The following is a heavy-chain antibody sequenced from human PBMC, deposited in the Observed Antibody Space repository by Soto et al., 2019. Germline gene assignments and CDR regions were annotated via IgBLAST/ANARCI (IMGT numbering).Heavy chain of an antibody. CDR1: GYTFTGYY. CDR3: ARAGIGVAGGRGVFDY. J-gene: IGHJ4*02. CDR2: INPNSGGT. Sequence: ASVKVSCKASGYTFTGYYMQWVRQAPGQGLEWMGWINPNSGGTNYAQKFQGRVTMTRDTSISTAYMELSRLRSDDTPVYSCARAGIGVAGGRGVFDYWGQGTLVTVSS. D-gene: IGHD6-19*01. V-gene: IGHV1-2*02.